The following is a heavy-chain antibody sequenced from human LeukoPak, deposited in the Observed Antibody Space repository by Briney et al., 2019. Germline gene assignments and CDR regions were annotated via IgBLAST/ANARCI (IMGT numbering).Heavy chain of an antibody. CDR2: VYYSGST. D-gene: IGHD2-21*01. CDR1: GGSMINYY. Sequence: PSETLSLTCTVSGGSMINYYWSWIRQPPGKGLEWIGFVYYSGSTTYNPSLKSRVTISVDTSKNQFSLKLSSVTAADTAVYYCASTYCGGDCYPAELDYWGQGTLVTVSS. CDR3: ASTYCGGDCYPAELDY. J-gene: IGHJ4*02. V-gene: IGHV4-59*08.